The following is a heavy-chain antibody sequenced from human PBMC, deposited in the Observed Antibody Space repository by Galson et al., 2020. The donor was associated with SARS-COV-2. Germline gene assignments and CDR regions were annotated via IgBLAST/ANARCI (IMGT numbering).Heavy chain of an antibody. CDR3: ARMADGYGGYDYGSSHFDY. CDR2: IDWHDAK. V-gene: IGHV2-70*01. Sequence: SGPTLVNPTQTLTLTCTFSGFPLTTSAMGVTWIRQPPGTALEWLALIDWHDAKYYITTQRTRLTISRATSKNQVFLTMTNMDPVDTATYYCARMADGYGGYDYGSSHFDYWGQGTLVTVSS. CDR1: GFPLTTSAMG. J-gene: IGHJ4*02. D-gene: IGHD5-12*01.